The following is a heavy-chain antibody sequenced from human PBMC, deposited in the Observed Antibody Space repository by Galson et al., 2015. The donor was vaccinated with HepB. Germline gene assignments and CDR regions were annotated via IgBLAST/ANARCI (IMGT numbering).Heavy chain of an antibody. Sequence: SETLSLTCAVYGGSFSGYYWSWIRQPPGKGLEWIGEINHSGSTNYNPSLKSRVTISVDTSKNQFSLKLSSVTAADTAVYYCAGGGEGAYWGQGTLVTVSS. J-gene: IGHJ4*02. D-gene: IGHD3-10*01. V-gene: IGHV4-34*01. CDR1: GGSFSGYY. CDR3: AGGGEGAY. CDR2: INHSGST.